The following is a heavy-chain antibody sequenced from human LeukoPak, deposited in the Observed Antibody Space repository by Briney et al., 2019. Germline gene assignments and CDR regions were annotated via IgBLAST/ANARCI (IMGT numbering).Heavy chain of an antibody. CDR1: GYTFTSYG. J-gene: IGHJ6*03. CDR3: ARELGYCSSTSCYLGDYYYYMDV. Sequence: ASVKVSCKASGYTFTSYGISWVRQAPEQGLEWMGWISAYNGNTNYAQKLQGRVTMTTDTSTSTAYMELRSLRSDDTAVYYCARELGYCSSTSCYLGDYYYYMDVWGKGTTVTVSS. V-gene: IGHV1-18*01. CDR2: ISAYNGNT. D-gene: IGHD2-2*01.